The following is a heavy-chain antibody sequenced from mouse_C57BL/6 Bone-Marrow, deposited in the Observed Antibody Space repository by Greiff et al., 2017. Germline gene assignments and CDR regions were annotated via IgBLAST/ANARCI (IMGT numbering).Heavy chain of an antibody. D-gene: IGHD2-2*01. CDR2: IDPEDGDT. Sequence: EVKLQESGAELVRPGASVKLSCTASGFNIKDYYMHWVEQRPEQGLERIGRIDPEDGDTEYAPKFQGKATMTADTSSNTAYLQLSSLTSEDTAVYYCTTWVTTVDYWGQGTSVTVSS. J-gene: IGHJ4*01. V-gene: IGHV14-1*01. CDR1: GFNIKDYY. CDR3: TTWVTTVDY.